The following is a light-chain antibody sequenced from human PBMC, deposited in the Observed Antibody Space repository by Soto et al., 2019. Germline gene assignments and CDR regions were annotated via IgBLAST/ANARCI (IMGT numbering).Light chain of an antibody. CDR3: QKYNSAHTYT. CDR1: QGISNF. J-gene: IGKJ2*01. CDR2: PAS. V-gene: IGKV1-27*01. Sequence: DIQMTQSPSSLSASVGDRVTITCRASQGISNFLAWYQQKPGKVPKLLIYPASTLQSGVPSRFSGSGSGTDFTLTISSLQPEDVATYYCQKYNSAHTYTFGQGTKLEIK.